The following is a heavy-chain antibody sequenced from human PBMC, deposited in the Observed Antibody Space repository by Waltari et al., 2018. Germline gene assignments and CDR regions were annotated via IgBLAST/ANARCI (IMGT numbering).Heavy chain of an antibody. V-gene: IGHV1-24*01. D-gene: IGHD2-15*01. CDR2: LDPKDGHA. J-gene: IGHJ6*03. Sequence: QVQVEQSGAEVKKPGASVKVSCKVSGYTLAGFSIHWVRRAPGKGLGWLGRLDPKDGHAVHAQNFQGRVSMTEDSSTDTAYMELTSLRPEDTALYYCHLTGRNIVVMAATSPSFYSYIDVWGRGTTVTVSS. CDR1: GYTLAGFS. CDR3: HLTGRNIVVMAATSPSFYSYIDV.